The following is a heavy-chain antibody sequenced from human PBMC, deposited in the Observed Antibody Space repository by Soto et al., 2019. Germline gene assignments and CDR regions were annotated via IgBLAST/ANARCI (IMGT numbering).Heavy chain of an antibody. Sequence: EVQLLESGGGLVQPGGSLRLSCAASGFTFSSYAMSWVRQAPGKGLEWVSAISGSGGSTFYADSVKGRFTISRDNSKNTLYLQMNSLRADDTAVYYCARVDLLRNLNYKYYFDYWGQGTLVTVSS. J-gene: IGHJ4*02. V-gene: IGHV3-23*01. D-gene: IGHD1-7*01. CDR1: GFTFSSYA. CDR2: ISGSGGST. CDR3: ARVDLLRNLNYKYYFDY.